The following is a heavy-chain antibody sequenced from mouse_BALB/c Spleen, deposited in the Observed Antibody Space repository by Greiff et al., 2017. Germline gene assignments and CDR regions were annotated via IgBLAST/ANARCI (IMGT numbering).Heavy chain of an antibody. CDR2: IHYSGST. J-gene: IGHJ3*01. V-gene: IGHV3-1*02. CDR3: ASYDGYFSWFAY. Sequence: EVQLQQSGPDLVKPSQSLSLTCTVTGYSITSGYSWHWIRQFPGNKLEWMGYIHYSGSTNYNPSLKSRISITRDTSKNQFFLQLNSVTTEDTATYYCASYDGYFSWFAYWGQGTLVTVSA. CDR1: GYSITSGYS. D-gene: IGHD2-3*01.